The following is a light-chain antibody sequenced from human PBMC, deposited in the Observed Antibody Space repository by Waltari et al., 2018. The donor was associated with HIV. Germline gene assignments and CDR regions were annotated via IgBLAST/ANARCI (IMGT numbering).Light chain of an antibody. CDR3: ASWEDSLDCPV. J-gene: IGLJ2*01. Sequence: QSVLTQPPSASGTPGQRVTISCSGSSSNIGNNPVEWYQHFPGTAPNLLIYSNNQRPSGVPDRICGFKCGTSASRAIGGQESDDDDDYYCASWEDSLDCPVFGGGTKLTVL. V-gene: IGLV1-44*01. CDR2: SNN. CDR1: SSNIGNNP.